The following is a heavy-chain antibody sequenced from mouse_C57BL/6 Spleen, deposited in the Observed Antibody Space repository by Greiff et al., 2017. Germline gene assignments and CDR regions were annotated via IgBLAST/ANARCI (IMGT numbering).Heavy chain of an antibody. D-gene: IGHD2-12*01. CDR1: GYTFTSYW. Sequence: QVQLQEPGAELVKPGASVKLSCKASGYTFTSYWMQWVKQRPGQGLEWIGEIDPSDSYPNYNEKFKGKATLTVDTSSSTAYMQLRSLTSEDSAIYYCARRGMLLLLAMDYWGQGTSVTVSA. CDR2: IDPSDSYP. V-gene: IGHV1-50*01. CDR3: ARRGMLLLLAMDY. J-gene: IGHJ4*01.